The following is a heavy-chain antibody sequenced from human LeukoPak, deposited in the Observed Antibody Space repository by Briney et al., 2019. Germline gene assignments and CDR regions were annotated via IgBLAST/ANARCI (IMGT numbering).Heavy chain of an antibody. CDR2: IIPILGIA. D-gene: IGHD2-2*01. CDR3: ASTHPRTSAAYDLYYYYYGMDV. J-gene: IGHJ6*02. Sequence: ASVKVSCKASGGTFSSYAISWVRQAPGQGLEWMGRIIPILGIANYAQKFQGRVTITADKSTSTAYMELSSLRSEDTAVYYCASTHPRTSAAYDLYYYYYGMDVWGQGTTVTVSS. CDR1: GGTFSSYA. V-gene: IGHV1-69*04.